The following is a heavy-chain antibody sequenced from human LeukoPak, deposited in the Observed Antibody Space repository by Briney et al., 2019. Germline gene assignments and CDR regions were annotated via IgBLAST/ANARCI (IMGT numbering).Heavy chain of an antibody. CDR3: ARGHSSGWMGWYYYYMDV. J-gene: IGHJ6*03. CDR1: GYTFTSYA. D-gene: IGHD6-19*01. Sequence: ASVRVSCKASGYTFTSYAMNWVRQAPGQGLEWMGWINTNTGNPTYAQGFTGRFVFSLDTSVSTAYLQISSLKAEDTAVYYCARGHSSGWMGWYYYYMDVWGKGTTVTVSS. CDR2: INTNTGNP. V-gene: IGHV7-4-1*02.